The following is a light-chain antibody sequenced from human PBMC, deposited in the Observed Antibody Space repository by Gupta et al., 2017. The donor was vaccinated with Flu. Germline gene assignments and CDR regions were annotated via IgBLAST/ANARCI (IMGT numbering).Light chain of an antibody. CDR3: SSYSDSFTRYV. J-gene: IGLJ1*01. CDR2: DVT. Sequence: QSALTQPASVSGSRGQSITISCTGTSSDLGRFDYVSWYQQLPDKAPKLIIYDVTTRPSGISSRFSGSKSGTTASLTISGLHAEDEADYYCSSYSDSFTRYVFGTGTKVTV. CDR1: SSDLGRFDY. V-gene: IGLV2-14*03.